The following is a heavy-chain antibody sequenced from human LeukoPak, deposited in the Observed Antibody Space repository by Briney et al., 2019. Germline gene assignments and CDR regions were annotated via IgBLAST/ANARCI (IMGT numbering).Heavy chain of an antibody. CDR2: ISHDGSKK. CDR3: ARYSGIIKTFDY. D-gene: IGHD1-26*01. V-gene: IGHV3-30*04. Sequence: GGSLRLSCAASGFTFNTFTMHWVRQAPGKGLEWVALISHDGSKKYFADSVKGRFTVSRDNSKNTLYLQLNSLGAEDTAMYYCARYSGIIKTFDYWGQGTLVTVSS. J-gene: IGHJ4*02. CDR1: GFTFNTFT.